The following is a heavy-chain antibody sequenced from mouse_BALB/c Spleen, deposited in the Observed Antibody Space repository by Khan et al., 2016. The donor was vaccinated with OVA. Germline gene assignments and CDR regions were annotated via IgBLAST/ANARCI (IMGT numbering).Heavy chain of an antibody. V-gene: IGHV1-20*02. CDR1: GYSFTGYF. CDR2: INPHIGET. D-gene: IGHD1-1*01. J-gene: IGHJ2*01. Sequence: VQLKQSGPELVRPGASVKISCKASGYSFTGYFMNWVMQSHGKSLEWIGRINPHIGETFYNPKFMGKATLTVDESSSTAHMELRSLASEDSAVYYCARIYRSDFDYWGQGTTLTVSS. CDR3: ARIYRSDFDY.